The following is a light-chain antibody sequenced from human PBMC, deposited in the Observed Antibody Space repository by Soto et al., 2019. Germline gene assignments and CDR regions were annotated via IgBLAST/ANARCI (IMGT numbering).Light chain of an antibody. J-gene: IGLJ3*02. V-gene: IGLV1-40*01. CDR3: QSYDSSLSGWV. CDR2: GNS. Sequence: QSVLTQPPSVSGAPGQRVTISCTRSSSNIGAGYDVHWYQQLPGTAPKLLIYGNSNRPSGVPDRFSGSKSGTSASLAITGLQAEDEVDYYCQSYDSSLSGWVFGGGTKLTVL. CDR1: SSNIGAGYD.